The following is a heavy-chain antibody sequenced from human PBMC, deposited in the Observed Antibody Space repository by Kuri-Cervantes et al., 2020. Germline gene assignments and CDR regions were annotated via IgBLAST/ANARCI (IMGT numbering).Heavy chain of an antibody. CDR2: ISGSGGNT. V-gene: IGHV3-23*01. D-gene: IGHD2/OR15-2a*01. J-gene: IGHJ3*02. CDR3: AKVWGSYCLSCAFDI. Sequence: GESLKISCAASGFTFSTYWIHWVRQAPEKGLDRVAGISGSGGNTYQADSVKGRFTISRDNSKNTLYLQMNSLRAEDTAVDYCAKVWGSYCLSCAFDIWGQGTMVTVSS. CDR1: GFTFSTYW.